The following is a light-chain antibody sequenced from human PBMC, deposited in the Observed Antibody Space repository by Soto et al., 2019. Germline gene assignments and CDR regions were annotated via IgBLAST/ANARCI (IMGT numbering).Light chain of an antibody. J-gene: IGKJ1*01. Sequence: EVVLTQSPGTLSLSPGERATLSCRASQSVSTRYLAWYQQKPGQAPRLLIYGASNRATGIPARFSGSGSGTDFTLTISSLEPEDFAVYYCQERTGWPPWTFGQGTKVDIK. CDR3: QERTGWPPWT. CDR2: GAS. V-gene: IGKV3-11*01. CDR1: QSVSTRY.